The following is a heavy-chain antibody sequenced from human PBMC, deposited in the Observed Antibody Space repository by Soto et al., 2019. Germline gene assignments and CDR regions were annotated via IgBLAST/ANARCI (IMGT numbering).Heavy chain of an antibody. D-gene: IGHD6-13*01. V-gene: IGHV3-49*03. Sequence: PGGSLRLSCTASGFTFGDYAMSWFRQAPGKGLEWVGFIRSKAYGGTTEYAASVKGRFTISRDDSKSIAYLQMNSLKTEDTAVYYFIRVFNSIAEAGTLGWFDPWGQGTLVPVPS. CDR2: IRSKAYGGTT. CDR3: IRVFNSIAEAGTLGWFDP. J-gene: IGHJ5*02. CDR1: GFTFGDYA.